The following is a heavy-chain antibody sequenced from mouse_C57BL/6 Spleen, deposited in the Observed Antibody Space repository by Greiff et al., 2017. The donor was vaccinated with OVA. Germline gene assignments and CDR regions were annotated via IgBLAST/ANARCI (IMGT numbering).Heavy chain of an antibody. CDR3: ARQGYDYDENYAMDY. D-gene: IGHD2-4*01. J-gene: IGHJ4*01. CDR2: ISSGGSYT. Sequence: EVKLQESGGDLVKPGGSLKLSCAASGFTFSSYGMSWVRQTPDKRLEWVATISSGGSYTYYPDSVKGRFTISRDNAKNTLYLQMRSLKSEDTAMYDCARQGYDYDENYAMDYWGQGTSVTVSS. V-gene: IGHV5-6*01. CDR1: GFTFSSYG.